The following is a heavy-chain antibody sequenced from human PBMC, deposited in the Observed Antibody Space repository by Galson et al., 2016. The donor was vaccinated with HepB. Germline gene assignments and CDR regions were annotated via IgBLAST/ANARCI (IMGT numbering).Heavy chain of an antibody. CDR3: VKGSSSWYGGGMDV. V-gene: IGHV3-9*01. CDR2: ISWNNKSI. J-gene: IGHJ6*02. D-gene: IGHD6-13*01. CDR1: RFTFEDYV. Sequence: SLRLSCANSRFTFEDYVMHWVRQTPGKGLEWVSTISWNNKSIAYADFVKGRFAISRDNAKNSLSLQMNSVTTEDTAMYFCVKGSSSWYGGGMDVWGQGTTVTVSS.